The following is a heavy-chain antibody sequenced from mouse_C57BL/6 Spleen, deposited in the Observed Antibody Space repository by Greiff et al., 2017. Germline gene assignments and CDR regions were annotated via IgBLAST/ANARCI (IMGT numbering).Heavy chain of an antibody. CDR1: GYTFTSYW. CDR2: IDPSDSYT. J-gene: IGHJ2*01. D-gene: IGHD1-1*02. CDR3: SRRGGTGGFDY. V-gene: IGHV1-50*01. Sequence: QVQLQQPGAELVKPGASVKLSCKASGYTFTSYWMQWVKQRPGQGLEWIGEIDPSDSYTNYNQKFKGKATLTVDTSSSTAYMQLSSLTSEDSAVYYCSRRGGTGGFDYWGKVTTLTVSS.